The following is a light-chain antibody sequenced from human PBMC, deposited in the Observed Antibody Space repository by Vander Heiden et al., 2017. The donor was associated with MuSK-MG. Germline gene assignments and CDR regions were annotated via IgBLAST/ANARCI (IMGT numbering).Light chain of an antibody. V-gene: IGLV2-14*03. J-gene: IGLJ2*01. CDR2: DVD. CDR3: NSYTDIDTVV. CDR1: NSDVGGFNS. Sequence: QSALSQPASVSGSPGQSITISCTGTNSDVGGFNSLSWYQRHPGEAPKLLIFDVDSRPSGISHRFSGSKSGNMASLTISGLQTEDEADYFCNSYTDIDTVVFGGGTKLSVL.